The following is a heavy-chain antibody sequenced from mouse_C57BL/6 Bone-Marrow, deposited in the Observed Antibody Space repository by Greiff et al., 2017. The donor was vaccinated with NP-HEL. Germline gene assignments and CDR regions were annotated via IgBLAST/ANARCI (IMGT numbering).Heavy chain of an antibody. Sequence: EVQLVESGPGLVKPSQSLTLTCSVTGYSITSGCYWKWIRQPPGNQLEWMGYISYDGSNNYNPSLKNRISITGDTSTNQFFLKLNSVTTEDTATYYCARNYYGSSLWYFDYWGQGTTLTVSS. J-gene: IGHJ2*01. D-gene: IGHD1-1*01. V-gene: IGHV3-6*01. CDR3: ARNYYGSSLWYFDY. CDR2: ISYDGSN. CDR1: GYSITSGCY.